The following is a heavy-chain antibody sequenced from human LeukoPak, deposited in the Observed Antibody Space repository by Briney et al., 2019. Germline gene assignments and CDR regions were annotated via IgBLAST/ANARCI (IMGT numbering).Heavy chain of an antibody. J-gene: IGHJ5*02. CDR1: GGSISSSSYY. CDR3: ARHISPRIAAAGPPADWFDP. D-gene: IGHD6-13*01. V-gene: IGHV4-39*01. CDR2: IYYSGST. Sequence: SETLSLTCTVSGGSISSSSYYWGWIRQPPGKGLEWIGSIYYSGSTYYNPSLKSRVTISVDTSKNQFSLKLSSVTAADTAVYYCARHISPRIAAAGPPADWFDPWGQGTLVTVSS.